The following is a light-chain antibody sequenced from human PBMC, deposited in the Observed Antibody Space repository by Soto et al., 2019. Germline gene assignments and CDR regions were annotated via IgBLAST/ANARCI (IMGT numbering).Light chain of an antibody. CDR1: QNVGSY. V-gene: IGKV3-11*01. Sequence: ETVLTQSPATLSLSPGERATLSCRASQNVGSYLAWYQQKPGQAPRLLIYDASNRATGIPARFSGSGSGTDFTLTITSLEPEDFVVYYCQQRGNWPLTFGGGTKLEIK. CDR2: DAS. CDR3: QQRGNWPLT. J-gene: IGKJ4*01.